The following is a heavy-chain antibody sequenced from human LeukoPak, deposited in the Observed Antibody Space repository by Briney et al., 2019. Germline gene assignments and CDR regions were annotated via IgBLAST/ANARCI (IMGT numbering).Heavy chain of an antibody. CDR3: ARDLVSSRATGPWGY. D-gene: IGHD6-13*01. V-gene: IGHV1-3*01. Sequence: ASVKVSCKASGYTFTSYAMHWVRQAPGQRLEWMGWINAGNGNTEYSQKFQGRVTITRDTSASTAYMELSSLRSEDTAVYYCARDLVSSRATGPWGYWGQGTLVTVSS. CDR2: INAGNGNT. J-gene: IGHJ4*02. CDR1: GYTFTSYA.